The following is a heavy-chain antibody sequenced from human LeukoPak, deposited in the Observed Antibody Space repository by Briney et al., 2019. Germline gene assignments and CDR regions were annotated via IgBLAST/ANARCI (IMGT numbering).Heavy chain of an antibody. CDR3: AKDRYERWLQGD. D-gene: IGHD5-24*01. Sequence: GGSLRLSCAASGFTVSSNYMSWVRQAPGKGLEWVSAISGSGGSTYYADSVKGRFTISRDNSKNTLYLQMNSLRAEDTAVYYRAKDRYERWLQGDWGQGTLVTVSS. J-gene: IGHJ4*02. V-gene: IGHV3-23*01. CDR1: GFTVSSNY. CDR2: ISGSGGST.